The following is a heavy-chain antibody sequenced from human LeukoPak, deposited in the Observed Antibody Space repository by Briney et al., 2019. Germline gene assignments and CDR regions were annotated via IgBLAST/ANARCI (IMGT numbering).Heavy chain of an antibody. CDR1: RFPVSTNY. Sequence: GGSLRLSCAVSRFPVSTNYMSSVRQALGKGLERVPLIYSGGSTSYADSVKGRFTISRDNSKNTLYLQMSSLRAEDTAVYYCARGRCSSTSCHVDYWGQGTLVTVST. J-gene: IGHJ4*02. CDR2: IYSGGST. V-gene: IGHV3-66*01. CDR3: ARGRCSSTSCHVDY. D-gene: IGHD2-2*01.